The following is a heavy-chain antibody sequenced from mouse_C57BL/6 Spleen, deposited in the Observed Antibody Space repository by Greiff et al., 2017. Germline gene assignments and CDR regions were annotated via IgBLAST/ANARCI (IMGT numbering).Heavy chain of an antibody. J-gene: IGHJ3*01. Sequence: EVHLVESGGGLVKPGGSLKLSCAASGFTFSDYGMHWVRQAPEKGLEWVAYISSGSSTIYYADTVKGRFTISRDNAKNTLFLQMTSLRSEDTAMYYCARTGDYGSSPWFAYWGQGTLVTVSA. CDR2: ISSGSSTI. CDR1: GFTFSDYG. D-gene: IGHD1-1*01. V-gene: IGHV5-17*01. CDR3: ARTGDYGSSPWFAY.